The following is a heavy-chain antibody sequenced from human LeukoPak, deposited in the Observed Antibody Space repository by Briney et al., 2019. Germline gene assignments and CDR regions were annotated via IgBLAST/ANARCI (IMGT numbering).Heavy chain of an antibody. CDR1: GYTFTSYG. D-gene: IGHD1-26*01. Sequence: AASVKVSCKASGYTFTSYGISWVRQAPGQGLEWMGWISAYNGNTNYARKFQGRVTMTTDTSTSTAYMELRSLRSDDTAVYYCARGPNSGSYYLDAFDIWGQGTMVTVSS. V-gene: IGHV1-18*01. CDR2: ISAYNGNT. CDR3: ARGPNSGSYYLDAFDI. J-gene: IGHJ3*02.